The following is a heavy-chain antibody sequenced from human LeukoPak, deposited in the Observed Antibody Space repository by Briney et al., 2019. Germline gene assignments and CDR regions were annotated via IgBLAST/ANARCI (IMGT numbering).Heavy chain of an antibody. CDR1: GYTFTSYA. Sequence: ASVKVSCKASGYTFTSYAMNWVRQAPGQGLEWMGGIIPIFGTANYAQKFQGRVTITADESTSTAYMELSSLRSEDTAVYYCARDPTYYYDSSGYYPAEDYYYGMDVWGQGTTVTVSS. CDR3: ARDPTYYYDSSGYYPAEDYYYGMDV. CDR2: IIPIFGTA. V-gene: IGHV1-69*13. D-gene: IGHD3-22*01. J-gene: IGHJ6*02.